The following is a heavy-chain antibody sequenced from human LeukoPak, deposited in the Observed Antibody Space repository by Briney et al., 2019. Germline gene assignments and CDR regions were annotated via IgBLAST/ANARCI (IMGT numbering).Heavy chain of an antibody. CDR1: GYTFTDYY. D-gene: IGHD2-15*01. Sequence: ASVKVSCKASGYTFTDYYILWVRQAPGQGLESMGRINPNSVGTNHAQKFQGRVSLTTDTSTSTAYMELRSLRSDDTAVYYCASGEVGVVYRAGGRYYYYYHAMDVWGQGTTVTVSS. J-gene: IGHJ6*02. CDR2: INPNSVGT. V-gene: IGHV1-2*06. CDR3: ASGEVGVVYRAGGRYYYYYHAMDV.